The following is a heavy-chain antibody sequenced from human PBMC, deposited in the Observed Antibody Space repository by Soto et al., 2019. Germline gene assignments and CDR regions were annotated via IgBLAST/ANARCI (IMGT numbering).Heavy chain of an antibody. V-gene: IGHV5-51*01. CDR3: ARQLAAAGNYYYYGMDV. D-gene: IGHD6-13*01. CDR1: GYSFTSYW. Sequence: PGESLKISCKGSGYSFTSYWIGWVRQMPGKGLEWMGIIYPGDSDTRYSPSFQGQVTISADKSISTAYLQWSSLKASDTAMYYRARQLAAAGNYYYYGMDVWGQGTTVTVSS. J-gene: IGHJ6*02. CDR2: IYPGDSDT.